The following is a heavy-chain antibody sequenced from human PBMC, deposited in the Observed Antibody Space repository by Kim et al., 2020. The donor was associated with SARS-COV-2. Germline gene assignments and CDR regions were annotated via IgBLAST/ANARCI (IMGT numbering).Heavy chain of an antibody. D-gene: IGHD3-9*01. V-gene: IGHV4-39*01. CDR1: GGSISSSSYY. J-gene: IGHJ5*02. Sequence: SETLSLTCTVSGGSISSSSYYWGWIRQPPGKGLEWIGSIYYSGSTYYNPSLKSRVTISVDTSKNQFSLKLSSVTAADTAVYYCARHRGFDIFIAGAFDPWGQGTLVTVSS. CDR2: IYYSGST. CDR3: ARHRGFDIFIAGAFDP.